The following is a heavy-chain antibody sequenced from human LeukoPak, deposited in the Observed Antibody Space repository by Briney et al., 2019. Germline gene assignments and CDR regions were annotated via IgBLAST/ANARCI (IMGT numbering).Heavy chain of an antibody. V-gene: IGHV4-61*05. Sequence: SETLSLTCTVSGGSISSSSYYWGWIRQPPGKGLEWIAYIYYSGSTNYNPSLKSRVTISVDTSKNQFSLKLSSVTAADTAVYYCARRYGSGSSGTFDYWGQGTLVTVSS. J-gene: IGHJ4*02. D-gene: IGHD3-10*01. CDR2: IYYSGST. CDR3: ARRYGSGSSGTFDY. CDR1: GGSISSSSYY.